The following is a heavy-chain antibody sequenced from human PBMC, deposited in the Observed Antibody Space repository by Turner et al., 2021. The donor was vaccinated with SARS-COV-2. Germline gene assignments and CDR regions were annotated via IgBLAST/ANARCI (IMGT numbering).Heavy chain of an antibody. CDR3: AKDHEATRGHFDY. D-gene: IGHD5-12*01. CDR1: GFTFSSYA. J-gene: IGHJ4*02. CDR2: IHVSGDTS. Sequence: EVQLLESGGGLVQPGGSLKLYCAASGFTFSSYAMSWVRQPPGKGLEWVSGIHVSGDTSYYADSVRGRFTISRDNSKNTLYLQMNSLRAEDTAVYYCAKDHEATRGHFDYWGQGTLITVSS. V-gene: IGHV3-23*01.